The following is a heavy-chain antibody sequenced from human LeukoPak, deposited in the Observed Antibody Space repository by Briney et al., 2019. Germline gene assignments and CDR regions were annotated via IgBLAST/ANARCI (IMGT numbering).Heavy chain of an antibody. CDR1: GGSFSGYY. Sequence: SETLSLTCAVYGGSFSGYYWSWIRQPPGKGLEWIGEINHSGSTNYNPSLKSRVTISVDTSKNQLSLKLSSVTAADTAVYYCARFRIRAVAGTMYYYYGMDVWGQGTTVTVSS. V-gene: IGHV4-34*01. J-gene: IGHJ6*02. D-gene: IGHD6-19*01. CDR2: INHSGST. CDR3: ARFRIRAVAGTMYYYYGMDV.